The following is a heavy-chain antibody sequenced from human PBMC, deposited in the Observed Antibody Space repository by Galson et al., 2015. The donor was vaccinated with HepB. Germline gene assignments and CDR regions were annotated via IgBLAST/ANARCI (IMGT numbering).Heavy chain of an antibody. V-gene: IGHV3-23*01. CDR3: AKDIQFYKYDAFDI. Sequence: SLRLSCAASGFTFSSCAMSWVRQAPGRGLEWVSVISGSDDNTYYADSVKGRFTISRDNAKNSLYLQMNSLRAEDTALYYCAKDIQFYKYDAFDIWGQGTMVTVSS. J-gene: IGHJ3*02. CDR1: GFTFSSCA. D-gene: IGHD5-24*01. CDR2: ISGSDDNT.